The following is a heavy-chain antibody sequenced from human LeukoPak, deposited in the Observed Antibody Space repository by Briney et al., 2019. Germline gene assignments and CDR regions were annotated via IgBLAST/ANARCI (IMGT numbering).Heavy chain of an antibody. CDR3: ARHYYGSGSYSR. J-gene: IGHJ4*02. V-gene: IGHV4-34*01. D-gene: IGHD3-10*01. CDR1: GGSFSGYY. CDR2: INHSGST. Sequence: SETLSLTCAVYGGSFSGYYWSWIRQPPGKGLEWIGEINHSGSTNYNPSLKSRVTISVDTSKNQFSLKLSSVTAADTAGYYCARHYYGSGSYSRWGQGTLVTVSS.